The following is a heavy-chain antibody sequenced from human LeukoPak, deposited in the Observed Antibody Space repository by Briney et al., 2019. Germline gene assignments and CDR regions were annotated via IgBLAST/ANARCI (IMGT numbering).Heavy chain of an antibody. CDR1: GFTFDDYA. Sequence: PGRSLRLSCAASGFTFDDYAMHWVRQAPGKGLEWVSGISWNSGSIGYADSVKGRFTISRDNAKNPLYLQMNSLRAEDTALYYCAKDWGIAVAGSFDYWGQGTLVTVSS. D-gene: IGHD6-19*01. V-gene: IGHV3-9*01. CDR2: ISWNSGSI. CDR3: AKDWGIAVAGSFDY. J-gene: IGHJ4*02.